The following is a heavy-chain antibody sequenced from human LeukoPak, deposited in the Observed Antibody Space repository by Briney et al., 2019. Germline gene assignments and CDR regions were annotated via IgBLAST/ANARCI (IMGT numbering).Heavy chain of an antibody. D-gene: IGHD4-4*01. J-gene: IGHJ6*02. CDR1: GGSISSGGYS. CDR2: IYRSGST. CDR3: ARGDYSNYSYYYGMDV. V-gene: IGHV4-30-2*01. Sequence: PSQTLSLTCAVSGGSISSGGYSWSWIRQPPGKGLEWIGYIYRSGSTYYNPSLKSRVTISVDRSKNQFSLKLSSVTAADTAVYYCARGDYSNYSYYYGMDVWGQGTTVTVSS.